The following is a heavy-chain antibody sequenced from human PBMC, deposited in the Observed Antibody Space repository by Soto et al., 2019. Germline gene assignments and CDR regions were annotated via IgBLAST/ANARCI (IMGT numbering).Heavy chain of an antibody. CDR1: GFTFSSYA. CDR2: ISGSGGST. V-gene: IGHV3-23*01. Sequence: EVQLLESGGGLVQPGGSLRLSCAASGFTFSSYAMSWVRQAPGKGLEWVSAISGSGGSTYYADSGKGRFTISRDNSKNTLYLQRNSLRAEDTAVYYCAKVRARRGYYYYGMDVWGQGTTVTVSS. CDR3: AKVRARRGYYYYGMDV. J-gene: IGHJ6*02.